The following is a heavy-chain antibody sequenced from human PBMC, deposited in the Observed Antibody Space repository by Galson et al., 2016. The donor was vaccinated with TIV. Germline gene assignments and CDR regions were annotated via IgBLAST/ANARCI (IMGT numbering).Heavy chain of an antibody. D-gene: IGHD2/OR15-2a*01. J-gene: IGHJ4*02. CDR1: GYRFTSFS. CDR2: IAPSDSYP. CDR3: AREREYYVDF. Sequence: QSGAEVKKPGESLRISCKGSGYRFTSFSITWVRLMPGKGLEWLGRIAPSDSYPNYNPSFQGPVTFSVDKSVSTAYLQWSSLKASDTAMYFCAREREYYVDFWGQGTLVTVSS. V-gene: IGHV5-10-1*01.